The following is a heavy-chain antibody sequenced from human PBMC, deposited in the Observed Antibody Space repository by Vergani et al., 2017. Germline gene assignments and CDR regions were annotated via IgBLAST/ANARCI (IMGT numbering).Heavy chain of an antibody. CDR3: AILPILWWGKNYYYGMDV. CDR1: GFTFDDYA. V-gene: IGHV3-9*01. D-gene: IGHD2-21*01. Sequence: EVQLVESGGGLVQPGRSLRLSCAASGFTFDDYAMHWVRQAPGKGLEWVSGISWNSGSIGYADSVKGRFTISRDNAKNSLYLQMNSLRAEDTALYYCAILPILWWGKNYYYGMDVWGQGTTVTVSS. J-gene: IGHJ6*02. CDR2: ISWNSGSI.